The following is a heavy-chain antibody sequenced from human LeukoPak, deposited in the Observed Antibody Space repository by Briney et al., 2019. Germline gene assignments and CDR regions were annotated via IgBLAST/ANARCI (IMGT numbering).Heavy chain of an antibody. D-gene: IGHD2-2*01. CDR2: INTDGSST. J-gene: IGHJ3*02. CDR3: TRVGYCASTSCRTAFDI. Sequence: GGSLRLSCAASGLTFSTYWMHWVRQAPGKGLVWVSRINTDGSSTSYADSVKGRFTISRDNAKNTLYLQMNSLRAEDTAVYFCTRVGYCASTSCRTAFDIWGQGTMVTVSS. V-gene: IGHV3-74*01. CDR1: GLTFSTYW.